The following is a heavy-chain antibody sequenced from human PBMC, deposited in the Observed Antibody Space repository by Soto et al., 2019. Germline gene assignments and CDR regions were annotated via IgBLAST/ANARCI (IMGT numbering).Heavy chain of an antibody. D-gene: IGHD6-25*01. CDR3: AKFFVETGESSGWPWSFHY. CDR1: GFTFSNYA. Sequence: EVQLLESGGGLVQPGGSLRLSCAASGFTFSNYAMSWVRQAPGKGLEWDSAISGGGGTTYYAGSVKGRFTISRDNSKNTLFLQMNSLRAEDTAVYYCAKFFVETGESSGWPWSFHYWGQGTLVTVSS. J-gene: IGHJ4*02. CDR2: ISGGGGTT. V-gene: IGHV3-23*01.